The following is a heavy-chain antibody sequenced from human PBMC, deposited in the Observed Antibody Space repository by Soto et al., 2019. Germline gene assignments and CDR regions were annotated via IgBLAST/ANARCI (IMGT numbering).Heavy chain of an antibody. D-gene: IGHD1-26*01. J-gene: IGHJ4*02. CDR1: GFTFSGSA. CDR3: TTSHSGSFGD. Sequence: EVQLVESGGGLVQPGGSLKLSCAASGFTFSGSAMHWVRQASGKGLEWVGRIRSKANSYATGYAASVKGRFTISRDDSKSTAYLQMNSLKTEDTAVYYCTTSHSGSFGDWGQGTLVTVSS. V-gene: IGHV3-73*01. CDR2: IRSKANSYAT.